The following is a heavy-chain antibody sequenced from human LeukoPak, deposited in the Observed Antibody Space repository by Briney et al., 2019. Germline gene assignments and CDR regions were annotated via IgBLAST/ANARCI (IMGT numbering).Heavy chain of an antibody. D-gene: IGHD5-18*01. Sequence: PGRSLRLSCAASGFTFGSHAMYWVRQAPGKGLEWVAGIFGSGGSPHYADPVKGRFTISRGNSRNTVYLQINSLRAEDTAVYYCGKTTVGYSSGQKPAWPVDYWGQGTLVTVSS. CDR2: IFGSGGSP. V-gene: IGHV3-23*01. J-gene: IGHJ4*02. CDR1: GFTFGSHA. CDR3: GKTTVGYSSGQKPAWPVDY.